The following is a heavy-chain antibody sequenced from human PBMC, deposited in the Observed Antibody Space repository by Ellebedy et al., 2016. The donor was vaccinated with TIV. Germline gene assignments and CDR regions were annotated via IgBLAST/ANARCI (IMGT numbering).Heavy chain of an antibody. CDR3: ARSRSSGWLHTPDY. V-gene: IGHV1-46*04. CDR1: GYTFSNYF. CDR2: INPSGGST. D-gene: IGHD6-19*01. J-gene: IGHJ4*02. Sequence: AASVKVSCKASGYTFSNYFVHWVRQAPGQGLEWMGIINPSGGSTTYAQKLQGRLTMTRDTSTRTVYMELSSLRSEDTAVYYCARSRSSGWLHTPDYWGQGTLVTVSS.